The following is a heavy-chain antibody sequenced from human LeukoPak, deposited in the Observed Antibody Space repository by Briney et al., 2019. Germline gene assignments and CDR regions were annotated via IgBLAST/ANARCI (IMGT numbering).Heavy chain of an antibody. J-gene: IGHJ4*02. V-gene: IGHV3-66*01. CDR3: AKDPTSSGWYYFDY. CDR2: IYSGGST. Sequence: PGGSLRLSCAASGFTVSSNYMSWVRQAPGKGLEWVSVIYSGGSTYYADSVKGRFTISRDNSKNTLYLQMNSLRAEDTAVYYCAKDPTSSGWYYFDYWGQGTLVTVSS. D-gene: IGHD6-19*01. CDR1: GFTVSSNY.